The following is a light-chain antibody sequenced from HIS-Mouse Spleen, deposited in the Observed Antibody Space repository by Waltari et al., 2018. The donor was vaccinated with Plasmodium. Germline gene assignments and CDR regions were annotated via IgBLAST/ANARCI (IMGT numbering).Light chain of an antibody. CDR2: DAS. J-gene: IGKJ3*01. CDR3: QQRSNWPIT. CDR1: QSVSSY. V-gene: IGKV3-11*01. Sequence: TQSPSTLSASVGDRVPITCRASQSVSSYLAWYQQKPGQAPRLLIYDASNRATGIPARFSGSGSGTDFTLTISSLEPEDFAVYYCQQRSNWPITFGPGTKVDIK.